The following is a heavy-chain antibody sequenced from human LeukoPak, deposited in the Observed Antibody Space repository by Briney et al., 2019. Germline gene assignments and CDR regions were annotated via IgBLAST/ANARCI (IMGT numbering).Heavy chain of an antibody. Sequence: AGGSLRLSCAASGFTFSSYWMSWVRQAPGKGLEWVANIKQDGSEKYYVDSVKGRFTISRDNAKNSLYLRMNSLRVEDTAVYFCARVGLDFIYYFDSWGQGTLVTVSS. CDR1: GFTFSSYW. CDR2: IKQDGSEK. CDR3: ARVGLDFIYYFDS. D-gene: IGHD3-3*01. J-gene: IGHJ4*02. V-gene: IGHV3-7*01.